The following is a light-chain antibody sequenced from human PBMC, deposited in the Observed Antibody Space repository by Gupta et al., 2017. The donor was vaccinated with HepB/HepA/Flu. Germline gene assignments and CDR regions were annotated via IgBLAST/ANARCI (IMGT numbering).Light chain of an antibody. CDR2: DNN. Sequence: QPVLTQPPSVSSAPGQKITISSSGSSTKIGNHYVPWYQQLPGTAPKLLIYDNNTRPSGFPVRFSGSKSGTAATLSITGLQTGEEADYYCGTGDSSRIGGLFGGGTKLTVL. V-gene: IGLV1-51*01. CDR1: STKIGNHY. J-gene: IGLJ3*02. CDR3: GTGDSSRIGGL.